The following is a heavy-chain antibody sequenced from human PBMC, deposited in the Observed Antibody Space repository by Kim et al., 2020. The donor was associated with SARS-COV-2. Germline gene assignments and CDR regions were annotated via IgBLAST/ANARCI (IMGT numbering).Heavy chain of an antibody. V-gene: IGHV3-30*15. D-gene: IGHD6-13*01. J-gene: IGHJ4*02. CDR3: AGGCRSSWSHFAY. Sequence: SGATVKGRYNSSRDNSKNTVYLQMGSLRHEDTAVYYCAGGCRSSWSHFAYWGQGTLVAVSS.